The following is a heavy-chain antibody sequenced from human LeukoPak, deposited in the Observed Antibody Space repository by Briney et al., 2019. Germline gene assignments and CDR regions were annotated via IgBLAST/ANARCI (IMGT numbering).Heavy chain of an antibody. CDR1: GGSISSYY. V-gene: IGHV4-59*08. D-gene: IGHD4-17*01. Sequence: PSETLSLTCTVSGGSISSYYWSWIRQPPGKGLEWIGYSCYSGTSNYNASLKSRVTISVDTSKNQFSLKLNSVTAADTAVYYCASSRLRSALDIWGQGTMVTVSS. CDR2: SCYSGTS. CDR3: ASSRLRSALDI. J-gene: IGHJ3*02.